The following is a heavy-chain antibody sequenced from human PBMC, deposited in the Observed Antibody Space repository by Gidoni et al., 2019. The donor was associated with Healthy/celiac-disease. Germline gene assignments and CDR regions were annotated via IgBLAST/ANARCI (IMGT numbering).Heavy chain of an antibody. J-gene: IGHJ6*03. CDR3: ARDTLRSSYYYMDV. D-gene: IGHD2-2*01. V-gene: IGHV1-2*04. Sequence: QVQLVQSGAEAKKPGASVKVSCKASGYTFTGYYMHWVRQAPGQGLEWMGWINPNSGGTNYAQKFQGWVTMTRDTSISTAYMELSRLRSDDTAVYYCARDTLRSSYYYMDVWGKGTTVTVSS. CDR2: INPNSGGT. CDR1: GYTFTGYY.